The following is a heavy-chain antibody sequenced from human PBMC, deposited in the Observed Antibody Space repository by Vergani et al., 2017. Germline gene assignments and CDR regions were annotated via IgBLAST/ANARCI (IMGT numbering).Heavy chain of an antibody. J-gene: IGHJ4*02. D-gene: IGHD5-12*01. CDR2: ISTYNGNT. CDR3: ARALVATISDY. V-gene: IGHV1-18*01. Sequence: QVQLVQSGAEVKKPGASVKVSCKASGYTFTSYGISWVRQAPGQGLGWMGWISTYNGNTNYAQKLQGRVAMTTDTSTSTAYMELMSLGSDDTAVYYCARALVATISDYWGQGTLVTVSS. CDR1: GYTFTSYG.